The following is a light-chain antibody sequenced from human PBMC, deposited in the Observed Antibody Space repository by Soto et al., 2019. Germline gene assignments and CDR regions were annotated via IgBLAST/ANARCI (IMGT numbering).Light chain of an antibody. CDR1: QSIGDY. CDR3: RQYNSWPIT. V-gene: IGKV3-15*01. CDR2: GAL. Sequence: EVVMTQSPATLSVAPGERATLSCRASQSIGDYLAWYQHKPGQAPRLLIYGALTRATGIPARFAGSGSETDFTLTISSLQSEYYAIYYCRQYNSWPITFGHEIRLAI. J-gene: IGKJ5*01.